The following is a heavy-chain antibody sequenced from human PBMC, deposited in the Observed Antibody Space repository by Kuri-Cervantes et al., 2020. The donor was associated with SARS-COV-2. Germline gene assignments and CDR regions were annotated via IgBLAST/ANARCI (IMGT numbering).Heavy chain of an antibody. CDR1: GGSFTGFY. J-gene: IGHJ2*01. CDR3: ARIRHPYWYFDL. D-gene: IGHD1-1*01. CDR2: TNHSGST. V-gene: IGHV4-34*01. Sequence: SETLSLTCAVYGGSFTGFYWSWIRQLPGKGLEWIGETNHSGSTNYNPSHKSRVTISVDTSKNQFSLELSSVTAAETAVNYCARIRHPYWYFDLWGRGTLVTVSS.